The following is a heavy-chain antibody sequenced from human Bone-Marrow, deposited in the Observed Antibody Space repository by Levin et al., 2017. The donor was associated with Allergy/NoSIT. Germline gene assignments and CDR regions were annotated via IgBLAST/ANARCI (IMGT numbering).Heavy chain of an antibody. CDR2: IYWNDDK. CDR1: GFSLSTSGVG. J-gene: IGHJ5*02. V-gene: IGHV2-5*01. CDR3: ALQWNYDFWSGFGWFDP. Sequence: SGPTLVKPTQTLTLTCTFSGFSLSTSGVGVGWIRQPPGKALEWLALIYWNDDKRYSPSLKSRLTITKDTSKNQVVLTMTNMDPVDTATYYCALQWNYDFWSGFGWFDPWGQGTLVTVSS. D-gene: IGHD3-3*01.